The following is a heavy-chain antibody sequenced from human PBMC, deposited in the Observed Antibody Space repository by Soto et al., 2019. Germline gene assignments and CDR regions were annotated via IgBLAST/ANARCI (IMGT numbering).Heavy chain of an antibody. V-gene: IGHV2-5*02. D-gene: IGHD3-16*01. CDR2: IYWDDDT. CDR3: AHIPNYYQYDWFDP. CDR1: GFSLTTRGVG. Sequence: QITLKESGPTLVKPTQTLTLTCTFSGFSLTTRGVGVGWIRQPPGKALECLALIYWDDDTRYSTSLQSRPSVTKDTSKIQVVLTMTNVDPVDTATYYCAHIPNYYQYDWFDPWGKGTLVSVSS. J-gene: IGHJ5*02.